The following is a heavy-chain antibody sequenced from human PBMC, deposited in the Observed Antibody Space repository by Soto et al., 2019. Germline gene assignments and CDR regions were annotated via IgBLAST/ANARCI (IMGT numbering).Heavy chain of an antibody. CDR1: GFTFSSYA. D-gene: IGHD5-18*01. CDR3: ASTVDTAYNWFDP. CDR2: ISYDGSNK. J-gene: IGHJ5*02. Sequence: QVKLVESGGGVVQPGRSLRLSCAASGFTFSSYAMHWVRQAPGKGLEWVAVISYDGSNKYYADSVKGRFTISRDNSKNPLYLQMNSLRAEDTAVYYCASTVDTAYNWFDPWGQGTLVTVSS. V-gene: IGHV3-30-3*01.